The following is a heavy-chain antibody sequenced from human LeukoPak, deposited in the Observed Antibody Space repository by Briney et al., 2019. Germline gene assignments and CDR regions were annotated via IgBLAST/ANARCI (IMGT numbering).Heavy chain of an antibody. V-gene: IGHV3-23*01. J-gene: IGHJ4*02. Sequence: GGSLRLSCAAAGFTFSNYGLSWVRQAPGKGLEWVSSNSNDGGGIYSADSVRGRFTISRDNSKNTLFLQMNSLRAEDTALYYCAKASSGYFVDYWGQGTLVTVSS. CDR2: NSNDGGGI. CDR3: AKASSGYFVDY. CDR1: GFTFSNYG. D-gene: IGHD3-22*01.